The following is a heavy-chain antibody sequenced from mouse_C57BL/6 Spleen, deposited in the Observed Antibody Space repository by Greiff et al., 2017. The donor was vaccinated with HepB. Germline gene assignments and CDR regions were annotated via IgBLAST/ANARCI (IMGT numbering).Heavy chain of an antibody. CDR1: GYTFTSYW. V-gene: IGHV1-53*01. Sequence: QVQLQQPGTELVKPGASVKLSCKASGYTFTSYWMHWVKQRPGQGLEWIGNINPSNGGTNYNEKFKSKATLTVDKSSSTAYMQLSSLTSEDSAVYYCARGEGSYYYGSSHWYFDVWGTGTTVTVSS. CDR2: INPSNGGT. D-gene: IGHD1-1*01. J-gene: IGHJ1*03. CDR3: ARGEGSYYYGSSHWYFDV.